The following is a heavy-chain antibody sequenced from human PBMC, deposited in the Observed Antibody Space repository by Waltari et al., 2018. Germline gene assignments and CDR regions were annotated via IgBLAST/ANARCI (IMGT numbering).Heavy chain of an antibody. CDR3: ARDKERSSGYYYYYMDV. Sequence: QVQLVQSGAEVKKPGASVKVSCKASGYTFTDYYMHWLRPAPGQGLEWMGWINPNSGVQNYEQKFEGRVTMTRDTSISTAYRELSRLRSEDTAVYYCARDKERSSGYYYYYMDVWGKGTTVTVSS. CDR1: GYTFTDYY. CDR2: INPNSGVQ. J-gene: IGHJ6*03. D-gene: IGHD6-6*01. V-gene: IGHV1-2*02.